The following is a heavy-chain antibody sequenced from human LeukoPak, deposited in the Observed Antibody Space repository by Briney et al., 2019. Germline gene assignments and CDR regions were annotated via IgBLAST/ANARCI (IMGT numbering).Heavy chain of an antibody. V-gene: IGHV3-15*01. D-gene: IGHD3-10*01. J-gene: IGHJ6*03. CDR2: IKSRANGGTT. CDR3: ARDQRTGNYYYYYMDV. Sequence: TAGGSLRLSCAASGFTFSDAWMTWVRQAPGEGLEWVGRIKSRANGGTTDYAAPVKGRFTISRDNAKNSLYLQMNSLRAEDTAVYYCARDQRTGNYYYYYMDVWGKGTTVTVSS. CDR1: GFTFSDAW.